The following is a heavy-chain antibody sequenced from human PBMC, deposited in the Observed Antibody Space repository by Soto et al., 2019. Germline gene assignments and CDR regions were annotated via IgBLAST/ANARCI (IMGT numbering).Heavy chain of an antibody. CDR2: INIDGSST. Sequence: PGGSLRLSCAASGFTFSSYWMHWVRQAPGKGLVWVSRINIDGSSTSYADPVKGRFTISRDNAKNMLYLQMNSLRAEDTAVYYCVRYDGSAYYLFGYWGQGTLVTVSS. CDR1: GFTFSSYW. J-gene: IGHJ4*02. V-gene: IGHV3-74*01. D-gene: IGHD3-22*01. CDR3: VRYDGSAYYLFGY.